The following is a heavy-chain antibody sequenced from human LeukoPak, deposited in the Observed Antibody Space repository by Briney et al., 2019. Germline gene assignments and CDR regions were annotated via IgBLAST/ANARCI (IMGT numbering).Heavy chain of an antibody. J-gene: IGHJ4*02. CDR2: ISSSSSTI. CDR3: ARDGPL. Sequence: GGSLRLSCAASGFTFSSYSMNWVRQAPGKGLEWVSYISSSSSTIYYADSVKGRFTISRDNAKNSLYPQMNSLRAEDTAVYYCARDGPLWGQGTLVTVSS. CDR1: GFTFSSYS. V-gene: IGHV3-48*01.